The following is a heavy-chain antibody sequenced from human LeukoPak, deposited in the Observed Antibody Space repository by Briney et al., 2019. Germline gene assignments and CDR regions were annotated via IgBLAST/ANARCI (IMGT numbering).Heavy chain of an antibody. J-gene: IGHJ1*01. CDR2: MNPNSGNT. V-gene: IGHV1-8*01. CDR3: ARGDDSIGYSRSPPSAYIQH. CDR1: GYTFTSYD. Sequence: ASVKVSCKASGYTFTSYDINWVRQATGQGLEWMGWMNPNSGNTGYAQKFQGRVTMTRNTSISTAYMELSSLRSEDTAVYYCARGDDSIGYSRSPPSAYIQHWGQGTLVTVSS. D-gene: IGHD3-22*01.